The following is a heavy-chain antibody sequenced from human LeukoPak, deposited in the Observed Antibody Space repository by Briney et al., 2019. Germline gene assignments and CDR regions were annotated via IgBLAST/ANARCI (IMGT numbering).Heavy chain of an antibody. J-gene: IGHJ4*02. V-gene: IGHV1-46*01. CDR1: GFTFTNYY. CDR2: INPSGTST. Sequence: ASVKVSCKTSGFTFTNYYMHWVRQAPGQGLEWMGIINPSGTSTTYAQKFQGRVTMTRDTSISTAYMELSRLRSDDTAVYYCARLRADHFDYWGQGTLVTVSS. CDR3: ARLRADHFDY. D-gene: IGHD5-12*01.